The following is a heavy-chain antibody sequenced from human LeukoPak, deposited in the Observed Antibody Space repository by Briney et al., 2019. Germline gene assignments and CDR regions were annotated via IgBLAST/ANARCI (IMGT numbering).Heavy chain of an antibody. CDR3: ARSILPAANAIDY. D-gene: IGHD2-2*01. CDR2: ISSSGSTI. V-gene: IGHV3-11*04. Sequence: PGGSLRLSCAASGFTSSDYYMNWIRQAPGKGLEWVSYISSSGSTISYADSVKGRFTVSRDNAKNSLYLQMNSLRAEDTAVYYCARSILPAANAIDYWGQGTLVTVSS. J-gene: IGHJ4*02. CDR1: GFTSSDYY.